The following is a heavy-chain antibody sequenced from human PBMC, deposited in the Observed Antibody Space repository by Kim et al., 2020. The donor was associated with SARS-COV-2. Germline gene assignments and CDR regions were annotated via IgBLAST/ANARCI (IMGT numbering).Heavy chain of an antibody. CDR1: GYTFTKHA. J-gene: IGHJ4*02. V-gene: IGHV7-4-1*02. D-gene: IGHD3-16*02. CDR3: ARVVLGGDRYIDD. CDR2: INTDTGSP. Sequence: ASVKVYCKASGYTFTKHAINWVRQAPGQGLEWMGWINTDTGSPTYAQGFTGRFVFSLDTSVSTAYLQISSLEAEDTALYYCARVVLGGDRYIDDWGQGTL.